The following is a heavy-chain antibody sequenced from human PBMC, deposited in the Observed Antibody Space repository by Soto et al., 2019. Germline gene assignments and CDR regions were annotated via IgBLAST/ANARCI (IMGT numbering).Heavy chain of an antibody. CDR1: GFTFSSYG. J-gene: IGHJ4*02. D-gene: IGHD6-19*01. Sequence: QVQLVESGGGVVQPGRSLRLSCAASGFTFSSYGMHWVRQAPGKGLEWVAVISYDGSKKYYADSVKGRFTISRDNSKNALYLHMNSLRAEDTAVYYCATVAGTDLFDYWGQGTLVTVSS. CDR3: ATVAGTDLFDY. V-gene: IGHV3-30*03. CDR2: ISYDGSKK.